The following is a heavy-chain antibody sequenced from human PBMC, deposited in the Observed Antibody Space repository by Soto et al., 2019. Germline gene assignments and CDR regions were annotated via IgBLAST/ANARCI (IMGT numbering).Heavy chain of an antibody. D-gene: IGHD5-18*01. V-gene: IGHV4-31*03. CDR1: GGSISSGGYY. CDR2: IYYSGST. Sequence: SETLSLTCTVSGGSISSGGYYWSWIRQHPGKGLEWIGYIYYSGSTYYNPSLKSRVTISVDTSKNQFSLKLSSVTAADTAVYYCARHPVDTKYYSDYWGQGTLVTVSS. CDR3: ARHPVDTKYYSDY. J-gene: IGHJ4*02.